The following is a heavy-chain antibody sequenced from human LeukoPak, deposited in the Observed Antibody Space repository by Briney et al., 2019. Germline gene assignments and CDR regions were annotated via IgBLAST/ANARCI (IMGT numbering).Heavy chain of an antibody. CDR1: GFTFSSYS. CDR3: ARGSYP. J-gene: IGHJ4*02. V-gene: IGHV3-30*03. Sequence: GGSLRLSCAASGFTFSSYSMNWVRQAPGKGLEWVAVISYDGSNKYYADSVKGRFTISRDNSKNTLYLQMNSLRAEDTAVYYCARGSYPWGQGTLVTVSS. CDR2: ISYDGSNK.